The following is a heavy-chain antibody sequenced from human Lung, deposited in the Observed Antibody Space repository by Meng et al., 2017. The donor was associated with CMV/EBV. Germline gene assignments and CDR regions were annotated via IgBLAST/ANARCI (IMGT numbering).Heavy chain of an antibody. CDR1: GFTFRDYY. CDR3: ARVAPPSVHLDY. CDR2: ISSSGSST. Sequence: SCAASGFTFRDYYMSWIRQAPGKGLEWVSYISSSGSSTYYADSVKGRFTISRDNARNSLSLQINSLRAEDTAVYYRARVAPPSVHLDYWGQGTXVTVSS. J-gene: IGHJ4*02. V-gene: IGHV3-11*01. D-gene: IGHD3-3*02.